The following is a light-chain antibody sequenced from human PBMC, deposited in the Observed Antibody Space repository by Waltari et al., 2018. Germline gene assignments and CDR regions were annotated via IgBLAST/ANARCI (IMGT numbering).Light chain of an antibody. Sequence: QSVLTQPPSASGTPGQTVPISCSGLSSKLSSTTVNWNPQVPGTAPKLLIYSDDQRPPGVPDRFSGSKSGTSAALAISGLQSEDEAHYYCAVWEDSLNGPVFGGGTKLTVL. CDR3: AVWEDSLNGPV. CDR1: SSKLSSTT. CDR2: SDD. V-gene: IGLV1-44*01. J-gene: IGLJ2*01.